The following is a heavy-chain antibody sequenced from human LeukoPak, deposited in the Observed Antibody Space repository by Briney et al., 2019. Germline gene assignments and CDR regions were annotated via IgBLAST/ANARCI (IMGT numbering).Heavy chain of an antibody. V-gene: IGHV1-69*05. CDR3: ARGSCSGGSCWENWFDP. CDR2: IIPIFGTA. CDR1: GGTFSSYA. D-gene: IGHD2-15*01. Sequence: ASVKVSCKASGGTFSSYAISWVRQAPGQGLEWMGGIIPIFGTANYAQKFQGRVTITTDESTSTAYMELSSLRSEDTAVYYCARGSCSGGSCWENWFDPWGQGTLVTVSS. J-gene: IGHJ5*02.